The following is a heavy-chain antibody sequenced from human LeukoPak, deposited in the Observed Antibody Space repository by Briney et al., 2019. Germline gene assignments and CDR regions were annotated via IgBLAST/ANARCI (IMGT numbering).Heavy chain of an antibody. CDR2: IHYSGST. V-gene: IGHV4-59*01. D-gene: IGHD1-20*01. J-gene: IGHJ4*02. CDR1: GDSIRSYY. Sequence: PAETLSLTCTVSGDSIRSYYWSWIRQPPGKGLEWIGNIHYSGSTKYNPSLKSRVTISADTSKNQFSLKLSSVTAADTAVYYCARVTGKIDYWGQGTLVTVSS. CDR3: ARVTGKIDY.